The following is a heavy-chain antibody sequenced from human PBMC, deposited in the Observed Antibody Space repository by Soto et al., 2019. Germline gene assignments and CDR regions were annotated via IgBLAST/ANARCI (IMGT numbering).Heavy chain of an antibody. D-gene: IGHD3-10*01. CDR2: MNPNNGNT. J-gene: IGHJ6*02. CDR3: ARGTGSGMDV. CDR1: GYTFSSYD. V-gene: IGHV1-8*01. Sequence: ASVKVSCKASGYTFSSYDINWVRQATGQRLEWMGWMNPNNGNTNYAQKFQGRVTITRDTSASTAYMELSSLRSEDTAVYYCARGTGSGMDVWGQGTTVTVSS.